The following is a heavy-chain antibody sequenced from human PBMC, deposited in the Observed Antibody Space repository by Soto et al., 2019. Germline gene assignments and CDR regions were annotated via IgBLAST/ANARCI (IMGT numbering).Heavy chain of an antibody. CDR2: INPSGGST. V-gene: IGHV1-46*01. CDR1: GYTFTNYY. J-gene: IGHJ6*02. Sequence: QVQLVQSGAEVKNPGASVKVSCKASGYTFTNYYIHWVRQAPGQGLEWMGVINPSGGSTTYARKFKGRVTMTRDTSTSTVSMELSSLGSEDTAVYYCARDQRDRYDHCSPNYYSFGMDVWGQGTPGTVSS. D-gene: IGHD3-16*01. CDR3: ARDQRDRYDHCSPNYYSFGMDV.